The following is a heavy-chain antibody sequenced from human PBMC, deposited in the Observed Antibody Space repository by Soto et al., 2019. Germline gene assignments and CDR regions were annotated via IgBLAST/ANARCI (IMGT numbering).Heavy chain of an antibody. J-gene: IGHJ6*02. Sequence: QVQVVESGGGGFQPGRSLRLSCAASGFTFSSYGMHWVRQAPGKGLEWVAMIWYDGSKKYYADSVRGRFTISRDNSKNTLYLQMNSLRAEDTAVYYCARGFTDGMDVWGQGTTVTVSS. V-gene: IGHV3-33*01. CDR1: GFTFSSYG. CDR3: ARGFTDGMDV. CDR2: IWYDGSKK.